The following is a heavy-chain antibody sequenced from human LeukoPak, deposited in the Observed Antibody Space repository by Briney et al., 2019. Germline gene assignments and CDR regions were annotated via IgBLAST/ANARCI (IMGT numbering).Heavy chain of an antibody. J-gene: IGHJ4*02. CDR3: ARLGEGDNLRYFDY. CDR2: IYYSGST. V-gene: IGHV4-39*01. D-gene: IGHD5-24*01. CDR1: GGSISSSSYY. Sequence: SETLSLTCTVSGGSISSSSYYWGWIRQPPGKGLEWIGSIYYSGSTYYNPSLKSRVTISVDTSKNQFSLKLSSVTAADTAVYYCARLGEGDNLRYFDYWGQGTLVTVSS.